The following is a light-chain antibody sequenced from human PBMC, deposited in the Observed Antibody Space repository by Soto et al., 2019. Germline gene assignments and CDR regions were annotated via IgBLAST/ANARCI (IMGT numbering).Light chain of an antibody. V-gene: IGKV1-5*03. CDR3: QQYNDNWT. Sequence: GDRVTITCRASQRISSWLAWYQQKPGTAPKLLIYKASTLQSGVPSRFSGSGSGTEFTLTISSLQPDDSATYYCQQYNDNWTFGQGTKVEFK. CDR2: KAS. J-gene: IGKJ1*01. CDR1: QRISSW.